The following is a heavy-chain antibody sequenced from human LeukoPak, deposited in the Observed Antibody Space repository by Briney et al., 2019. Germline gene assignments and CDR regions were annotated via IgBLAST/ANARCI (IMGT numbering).Heavy chain of an antibody. CDR1: GFSISSSGHY. CDR3: ARSATVTTGYFDY. Sequence: SETLSLTCSVSGFSISSSGHYWGWLRQSPEKGLDWIGSIYSNGNTYYNPAVKSRITISVDTSKNQFSLKWTAVTAAETAVYYCARSATVTTGYFDYWGQGALVTVSS. CDR2: IYSNGNT. V-gene: IGHV4-39*07. D-gene: IGHD4-17*01. J-gene: IGHJ4*02.